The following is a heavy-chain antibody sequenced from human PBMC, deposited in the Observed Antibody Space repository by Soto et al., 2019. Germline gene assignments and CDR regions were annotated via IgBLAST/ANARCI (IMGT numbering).Heavy chain of an antibody. CDR2: ISYDGSNK. CDR3: ARDGGDYDYVWGSYRPSGAFDI. V-gene: IGHV3-30-3*01. CDR1: GFTFSSYA. D-gene: IGHD3-16*02. J-gene: IGHJ3*02. Sequence: GGSLRLSCAASGFTFSSYAMHWVRQAPGKGLEWVAVISYDGSNKYYADSVKGRFTISRDNPKNTLYLQMNSLRAEDTAVYYCARDGGDYDYVWGSYRPSGAFDIWGKGTRVTVSS.